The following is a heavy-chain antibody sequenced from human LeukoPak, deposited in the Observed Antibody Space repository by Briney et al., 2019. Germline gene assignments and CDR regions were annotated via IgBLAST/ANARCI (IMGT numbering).Heavy chain of an antibody. J-gene: IGHJ4*02. CDR1: GFTFSDHY. CDR2: IRNKANSYTT. CDR3: ARRVFGGNCYYDY. V-gene: IGHV3-72*01. Sequence: PGGSLRLSCAASGFTFSDHYMDRVRQAPGKGLEWVGRIRNKANSYTTDYAASVKGRFTISRDDSKNSLYLQMNSLKTEDTAVYYCARRVFGGNCYYDYWGQGALVTVSS. D-gene: IGHD4-23*01.